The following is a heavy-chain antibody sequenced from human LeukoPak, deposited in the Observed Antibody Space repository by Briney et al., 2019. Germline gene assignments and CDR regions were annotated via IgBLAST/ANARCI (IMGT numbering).Heavy chain of an antibody. CDR3: VKVQGPLDY. CDR2: IYYSGST. Sequence: SETLSLTCTVSGGSISSSSYYWGWIRQPPGKGLEWIGSIYYSGSTYYNPSLKSRVTISVDTSKNQFSLKLSSVTAADTAVYYCVKVQGPLDYWGQGTLVTVSS. CDR1: GGSISSSSYY. V-gene: IGHV4-39*07. J-gene: IGHJ4*02.